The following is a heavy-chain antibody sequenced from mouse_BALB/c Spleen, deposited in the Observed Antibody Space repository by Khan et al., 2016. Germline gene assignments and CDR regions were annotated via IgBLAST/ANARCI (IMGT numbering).Heavy chain of an antibody. CDR1: GYSITSIYS. J-gene: IGHJ1*01. CDR3: ARGNYYVNSWYFGV. Sequence: EVKLLESGPDLVKPSQSLSLTCTVTGYSITSIYSWHWIRQFPGNKLEWMDYIHSSGSTNYNPSLKSRISITRDTSKNQFFLQLNSVTTEDTSTYYCARGNYYVNSWYFGVWGAGTTVTVSS. D-gene: IGHD1-1*01. V-gene: IGHV3-1*02. CDR2: IHSSGST.